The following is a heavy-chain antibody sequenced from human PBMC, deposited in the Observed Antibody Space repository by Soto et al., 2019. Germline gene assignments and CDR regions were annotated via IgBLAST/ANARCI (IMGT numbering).Heavy chain of an antibody. J-gene: IGHJ4*02. CDR2: IYYSGST. CDR3: ARRYGSCFDY. CDR1: GGYISSYY. D-gene: IGHD5-18*01. V-gene: IGHV4-59*08. Sequence: PSEPLSLPCTVSGGYISSYYWSWIRQPPGKGLEWIGYIYYSGSTNYNPSLKSRVTISVDTSKNQISLKLSSVTAADTAVYYGARRYGSCFDYWGQGTLVTVS.